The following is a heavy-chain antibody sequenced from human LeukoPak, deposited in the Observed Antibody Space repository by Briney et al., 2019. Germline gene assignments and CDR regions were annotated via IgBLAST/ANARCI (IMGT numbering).Heavy chain of an antibody. CDR1: GGSISSTRYY. CDR3: ARFGGPHAFDI. CDR2: IYYSGST. Sequence: PSETLSLTCTVSGGSISSTRYYWGWIRQPPGKGLEWIGSIYYSGSTYYKPSLKSRVTISVDTSKNHFSLTLSSVTAADTAVYYCARFGGPHAFDIWGQGTMVTVSS. D-gene: IGHD3-3*01. J-gene: IGHJ3*02. V-gene: IGHV4-39*07.